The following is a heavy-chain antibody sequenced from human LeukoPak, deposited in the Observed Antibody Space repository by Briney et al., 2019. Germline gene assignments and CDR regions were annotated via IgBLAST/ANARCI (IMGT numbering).Heavy chain of an antibody. CDR2: IYYSGST. V-gene: IGHV4-31*03. J-gene: IGHJ6*02. CDR3: ARGYCSSTSCYLGYYYYGMDV. Sequence: SQTLSLTCTVSGGSISSGGYYWSRIRQHPGKGLEWIGYIYYSGSTYYNPSLKSRVTISVDTSKNQFSLKLSSVTAADTAVYYCARGYCSSTSCYLGYYYYGMDVWGQGTTVTVSS. D-gene: IGHD2-2*01. CDR1: GGSISSGGYY.